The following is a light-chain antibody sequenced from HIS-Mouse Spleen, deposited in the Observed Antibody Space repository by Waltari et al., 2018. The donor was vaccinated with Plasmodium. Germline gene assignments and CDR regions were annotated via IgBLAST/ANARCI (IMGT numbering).Light chain of an antibody. CDR1: QSVSSN. J-gene: IGKJ2*01. CDR2: GAS. Sequence: EIVMTQSPATLSVSPGERATLSCRASQSVSSNLAWYQQKPGQAPRLLIYGASTRATGIPARFSGSGSGTEFTLTISSLQSEDFAVYYCQKYNSAPHNFGQGTKLEIK. CDR3: QKYNSAPHN. V-gene: IGKV3-15*01.